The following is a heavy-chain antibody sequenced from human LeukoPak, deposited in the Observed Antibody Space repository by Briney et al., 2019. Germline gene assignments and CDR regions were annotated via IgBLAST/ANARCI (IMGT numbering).Heavy chain of an antibody. D-gene: IGHD4-23*01. CDR3: AREDYGGNSCFDY. V-gene: IGHV3-7*01. CDR2: IKQDGSEK. Sequence: PGGSLRLSCVASGFTFSSYWMSWVRQAPGKGLEWVANIKQDGSEKYHVDSVKGRFTISRDNAKNSLYLQMNSLRAEDTAVYYCAREDYGGNSCFDYWGQGTLVTVSS. CDR1: GFTFSSYW. J-gene: IGHJ4*02.